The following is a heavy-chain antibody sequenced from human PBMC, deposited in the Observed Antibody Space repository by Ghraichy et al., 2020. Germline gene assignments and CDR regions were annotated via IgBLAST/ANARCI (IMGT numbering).Heavy chain of an antibody. CDR3: VKDHSGYSYGTYFDS. J-gene: IGHJ4*02. V-gene: IGHV3-43*01. Sequence: GGSLRLSCAASGFTFDDYTMHWVRQAPGRGLEWVSLITWDGSDRYADSVKGRFTISRDNSKNSLYLEMNSLRSEDTGLYQCVKDHSGYSYGTYFDSWGQGTLVTVSS. CDR2: ITWDGSDR. CDR1: GFTFDDYT. D-gene: IGHD5-18*01.